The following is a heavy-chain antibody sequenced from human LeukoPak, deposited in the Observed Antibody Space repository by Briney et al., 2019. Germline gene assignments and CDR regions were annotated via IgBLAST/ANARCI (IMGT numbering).Heavy chain of an antibody. CDR2: ITETGDAT. D-gene: IGHD2-15*01. V-gene: IGHV3-23*01. Sequence: GGSLRLSCAASGFTFNTFTMHWVRQAPGKGLEWVSSITETGDATNYADSVKGRFTVSRDNSKNTLYLQMNSLRAEDTAVYYCAKWVVVAARVRWFDPWGQGTLVTVSS. J-gene: IGHJ5*02. CDR1: GFTFNTFT. CDR3: AKWVVVAARVRWFDP.